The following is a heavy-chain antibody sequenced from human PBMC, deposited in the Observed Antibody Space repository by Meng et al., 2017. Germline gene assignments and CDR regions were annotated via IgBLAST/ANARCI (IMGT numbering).Heavy chain of an antibody. Sequence: GESLKIPCAASGFPFSSYGMHWVRQAPGKGLEWVAVIWYDGSNKCYADSVKGRFTISRDNSQNTLYLQMNSLRVEDTAVYYCARDIYHDSSGYYSYPPYYYGMDVWGQGTTVTVSS. CDR1: GFPFSSYG. J-gene: IGHJ6*02. CDR3: ARDIYHDSSGYYSYPPYYYGMDV. D-gene: IGHD3-22*01. CDR2: IWYDGSNK. V-gene: IGHV3-33*01.